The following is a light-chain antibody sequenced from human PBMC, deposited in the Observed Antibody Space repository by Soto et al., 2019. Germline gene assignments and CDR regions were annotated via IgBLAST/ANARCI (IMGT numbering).Light chain of an antibody. CDR1: SSDVGAYNF. CDR3: SSYTTSTPYV. J-gene: IGLJ1*01. CDR2: EVT. Sequence: QLVLTQPASVSGSPGQSITISCTGTSSDVGAYNFVSWYQHHPGRAPKLIIYEVTIRPSGVSHRFSGSKSGNTASLTISGLQAEDEADYYCSSYTTSTPYVFGSGTKVTVL. V-gene: IGLV2-14*01.